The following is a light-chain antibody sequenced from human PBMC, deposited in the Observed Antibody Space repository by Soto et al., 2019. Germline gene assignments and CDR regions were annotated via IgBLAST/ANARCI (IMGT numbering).Light chain of an antibody. V-gene: IGKV3-15*01. CDR3: QQSNNWPYT. CDR2: GAS. J-gene: IGKJ2*01. CDR1: QSVSTN. Sequence: EIVLTQSPGTLSVSPGARANLSCRASQSVSTNLAWFQQKPGQAPRLLIYGASTRATGIPARFSGSGSGTEFTLTIYSLQSEDLAVYYCQQSNNWPYTFGQGTKLEV.